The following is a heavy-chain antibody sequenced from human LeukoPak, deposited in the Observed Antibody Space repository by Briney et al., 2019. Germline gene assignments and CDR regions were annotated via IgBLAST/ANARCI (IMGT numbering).Heavy chain of an antibody. CDR1: GGSFIGYD. Sequence: SETLSLTCAVYGGSFIGYDWTWIRQPPGKGLEWIGEINHSGGTNYNPSLKSRVTISVDTSKNQFSLKLSSVTAADTAVYYCARRPDYNGMDVWGQGTTVTVSS. J-gene: IGHJ6*02. V-gene: IGHV4-34*01. CDR2: INHSGGT. CDR3: ARRPDYNGMDV.